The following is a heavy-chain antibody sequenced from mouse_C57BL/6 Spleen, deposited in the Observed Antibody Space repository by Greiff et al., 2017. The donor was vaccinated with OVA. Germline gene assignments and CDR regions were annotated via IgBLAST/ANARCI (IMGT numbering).Heavy chain of an antibody. Sequence: QVQLQQPGTELVKPGASVKLSCKASGYTFTSYWMHWVKQRPGQGLEWIGNINPSNGGTNYNEKFKSKATLTVVKSSSTAYMQLSSLTSEDSAVYYCAREGLRQAWFAYWGQGTLVTVSA. CDR2: INPSNGGT. CDR3: AREGLRQAWFAY. V-gene: IGHV1-53*01. CDR1: GYTFTSYW. J-gene: IGHJ3*01. D-gene: IGHD2-12*01.